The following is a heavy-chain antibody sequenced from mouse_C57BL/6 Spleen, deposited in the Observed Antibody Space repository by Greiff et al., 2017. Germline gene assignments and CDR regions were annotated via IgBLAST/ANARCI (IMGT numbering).Heavy chain of an antibody. Sequence: QVQLQQSGPELVKPGASVKISCKASGYAFSSSWMNWVKQRPGKGLEWIGRIYPGDGDTNYNEKFKGKATLTADKSSSTAYMQLSSLASEDSAVYFWARTYSSSYVGAMDYWGQGTSVTVSS. CDR1: GYAFSSSW. CDR2: IYPGDGDT. CDR3: ARTYSSSYVGAMDY. D-gene: IGHD1-1*01. J-gene: IGHJ4*01. V-gene: IGHV1-82*01.